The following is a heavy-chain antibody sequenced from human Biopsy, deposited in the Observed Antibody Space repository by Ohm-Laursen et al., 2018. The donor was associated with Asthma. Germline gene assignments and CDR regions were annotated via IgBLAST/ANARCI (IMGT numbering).Heavy chain of an antibody. CDR3: ASTTPSIVVVARAGAFDI. Sequence: SLRLSCTAPGFTFSSYWMSWVRQAPGKGLEWVANIKQDGSEKYYVDSVKGRFTISRDNAKNSLYLQMNSLRAEDTAVYYCASTTPSIVVVARAGAFDIWGQGTMVTVSS. CDR1: GFTFSSYW. J-gene: IGHJ3*02. D-gene: IGHD3-22*01. V-gene: IGHV3-7*02. CDR2: IKQDGSEK.